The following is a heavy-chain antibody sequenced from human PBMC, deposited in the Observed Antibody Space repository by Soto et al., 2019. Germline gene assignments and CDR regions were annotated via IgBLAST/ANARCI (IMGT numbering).Heavy chain of an antibody. CDR2: INHSGST. Sequence: QVQLQQWGAGLLKPSETLSLTCAVYGGSFSGYYWSWIRQPPGEGLEWIGEINHSGSTNYNPSLKSRVTISVDTSKHQFSLQLSSMTAADTDVYFCGRGTWELRFDPWGQGTLVTVSS. CDR1: GGSFSGYY. CDR3: GRGTWELRFDP. V-gene: IGHV4-34*01. D-gene: IGHD1-26*01. J-gene: IGHJ5*02.